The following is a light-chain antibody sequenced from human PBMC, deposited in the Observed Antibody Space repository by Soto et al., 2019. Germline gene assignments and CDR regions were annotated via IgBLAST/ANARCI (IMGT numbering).Light chain of an antibody. V-gene: IGKV1-9*01. CDR1: QGISSA. J-gene: IGKJ4*01. CDR3: QQLHNYPLT. CDR2: TAS. Sequence: IQWTQSPSSLSACVGDRVTITCRASQGISSALAWYQQKPGIAPKLLIYTASTLQSGVPSRFSGSGSGTDFTLTISSLQPEDFATYYCQQLHNYPLTFGGGTKVDIK.